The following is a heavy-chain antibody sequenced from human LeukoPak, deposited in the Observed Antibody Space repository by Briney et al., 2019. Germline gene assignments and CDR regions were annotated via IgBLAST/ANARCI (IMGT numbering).Heavy chain of an antibody. Sequence: SQTLSLTCTVSGGSISSGGYYWSWIRQHPGKGLEWIGYIYYSGSTYSNPSLKSRVTISVDTSKNQFSLKLSSVTAADTAVYYCASGGYYYDSSGYYNDYWGQGTLVTVSS. CDR1: GGSISSGGYY. J-gene: IGHJ4*02. CDR3: ASGGYYYDSSGYYNDY. D-gene: IGHD3-22*01. CDR2: IYYSGST. V-gene: IGHV4-31*03.